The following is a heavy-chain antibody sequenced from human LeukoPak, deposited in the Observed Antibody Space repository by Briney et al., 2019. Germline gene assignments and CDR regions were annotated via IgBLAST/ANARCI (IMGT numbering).Heavy chain of an antibody. V-gene: IGHV3-74*01. J-gene: IGHJ6*02. D-gene: IGHD3-10*01. Sequence: GGSLRLSCAASGFTFSTHWMYWVRQAQGKELVWVSRISGDGSMTSYADSVKGRFTISRDNAEDTLFLQMTSLRVEDTALYFCAGLLTPYHGSGGGGMDVWGQGTTVTVSS. CDR3: AGLLTPYHGSGGGGMDV. CDR1: GFTFSTHW. CDR2: ISGDGSMT.